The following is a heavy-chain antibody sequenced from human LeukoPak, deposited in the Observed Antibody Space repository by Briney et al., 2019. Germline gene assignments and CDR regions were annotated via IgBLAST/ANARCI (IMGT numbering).Heavy chain of an antibody. CDR2: ISGRGGST. J-gene: IGHJ4*02. CDR1: GFTFTSYA. Sequence: GGSLRLSCAASGFTFTSYAMSWVRQAPGKGPEWVSAISGRGGSTNYADSVKGRFTTSRDSSKNTLYLQMNSLRAEDTAVYYCAKAADSFYYDSSGFPYFDNWAQGTVVTVFS. V-gene: IGHV3-23*01. D-gene: IGHD3-22*01. CDR3: AKAADSFYYDSSGFPYFDN.